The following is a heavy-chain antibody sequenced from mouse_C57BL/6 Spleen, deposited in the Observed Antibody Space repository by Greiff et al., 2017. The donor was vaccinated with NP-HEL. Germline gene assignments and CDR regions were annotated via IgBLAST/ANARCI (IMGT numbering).Heavy chain of an antibody. CDR1: GFTFSDYY. Sequence: EVMLVESGGGLVQPGGSLKLSCAASGFTFSDYYMYWVRQTPEKRLEWVAYISNGGGSTYYPDTVKGRFTISRDNAKNTLYLQMSRLKSEDTAMYYCARQWELGRFAYWGQGTLVTVSA. CDR3: ARQWELGRFAY. V-gene: IGHV5-12*01. J-gene: IGHJ3*01. D-gene: IGHD4-1*01. CDR2: ISNGGGST.